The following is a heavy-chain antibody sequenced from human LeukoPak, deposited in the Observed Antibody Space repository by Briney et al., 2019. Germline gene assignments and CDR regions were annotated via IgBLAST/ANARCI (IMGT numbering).Heavy chain of an antibody. D-gene: IGHD2-2*02. CDR3: ARGDIVVVPAAIPALYNWFDP. CDR2: MNPNRGNT. Sequence: ASVKVSCKASGYTFTSYDINWVRQATGQGLEWMGWMNPNRGNTGYAQKFQGRVTMTRNTSISTAYIELSSLRSEDTAVYYCARGDIVVVPAAIPALYNWFDPWGQGTLVTVSS. J-gene: IGHJ5*02. V-gene: IGHV1-8*01. CDR1: GYTFTSYD.